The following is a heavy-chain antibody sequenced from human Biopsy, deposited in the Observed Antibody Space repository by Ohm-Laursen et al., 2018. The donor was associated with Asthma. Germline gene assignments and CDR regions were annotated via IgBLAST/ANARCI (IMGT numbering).Heavy chain of an antibody. CDR3: ARGPEWSGLDI. CDR2: IYYSGTT. J-gene: IGHJ6*02. Sequence: GTLSLTCSLSSGSGGYMRSGNYYWGWIRQPPGKGLEWIGSIYYSGTTYYNPSLKSRVTISKAKSANEFSLKMKSVTAADTAIYYCARGPEWSGLDIWGQGTTVTVSS. V-gene: IGHV4-39*02. D-gene: IGHD3-3*01. CDR1: SGSGGYMRSGNYY.